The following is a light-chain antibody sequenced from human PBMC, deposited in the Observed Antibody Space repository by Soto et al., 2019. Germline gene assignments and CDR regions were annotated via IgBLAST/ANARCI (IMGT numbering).Light chain of an antibody. CDR1: QSIPNNN. Sequence: EIVLTQSPGTLSLSPGESATLSCRASQSIPNNNLAWYQQKPGQAPRLLFYGAFNRASGIPDRFSGSGSGTDFTRTISSVEPVDLAVYSCQQYHSSPWTFGQGTKVEMK. CDR3: QQYHSSPWT. V-gene: IGKV3-20*01. J-gene: IGKJ1*01. CDR2: GAF.